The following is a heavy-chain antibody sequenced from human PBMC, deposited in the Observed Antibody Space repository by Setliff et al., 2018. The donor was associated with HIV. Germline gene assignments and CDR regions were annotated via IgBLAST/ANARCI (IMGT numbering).Heavy chain of an antibody. CDR2: IYISGST. V-gene: IGHV4-61*02. CDR1: GGSISSGNYY. D-gene: IGHD3-22*01. J-gene: IGHJ3*02. CDR3: AREDYYDSSGDAFDI. Sequence: SETLSLTCTVSGGSISSGNYYWNWIRQPAGKGLEWIGRIYISGSTNYNPSLESRVTISLDTSKNQFSLKLSSVTAADTAVYYCAREDYYDSSGDAFDIGGQGTMVTVSS.